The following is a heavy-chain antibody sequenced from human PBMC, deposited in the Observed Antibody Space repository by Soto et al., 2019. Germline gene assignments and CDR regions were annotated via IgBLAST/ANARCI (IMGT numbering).Heavy chain of an antibody. D-gene: IGHD2-8*02. CDR3: AKATATGGGAFDI. CDR1: GFICRSYD. CDR2: ILVDGRT. J-gene: IGHJ3*02. V-gene: IGHV3-23*01. Sequence: PGGSLRLSCAASGFICRSYDMSWVRQAPGKGLEWVSTILVDGRTFYVDSVKGRFTISRDSSQNTVYLQMNSLTAGDTALYYCAKATATGGGAFDICGQGTMVTVSS.